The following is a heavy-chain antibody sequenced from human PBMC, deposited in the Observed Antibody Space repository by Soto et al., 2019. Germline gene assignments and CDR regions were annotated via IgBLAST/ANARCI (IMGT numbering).Heavy chain of an antibody. D-gene: IGHD3-3*01. CDR2: IYYSGST. Sequence: SETLSLTCTVSGGSISSGDYYWGWIRQPPGNGLGRIGYIYYSGSTYYDPSLKSRVTISVDTSKNQSSLKLSSVTAADTAVYYFFRGIDFWSGYNIWFDPWGQGTLVTVSS. J-gene: IGHJ5*02. CDR1: GGSISSGDYY. CDR3: FRGIDFWSGYNIWFDP. V-gene: IGHV4-30-4*01.